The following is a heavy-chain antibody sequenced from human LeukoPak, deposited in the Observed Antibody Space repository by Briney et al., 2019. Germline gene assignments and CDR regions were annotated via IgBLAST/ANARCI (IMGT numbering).Heavy chain of an antibody. CDR3: VRFRRDYYYGLDV. V-gene: IGHV3-7*01. Sequence: PGGSLSLSCAASGFIFRSHWMTWVRQAPGQGLEWVANIKTDGSEKFYMDALKGRFTISRDNAKSTMYLQMNSLRAEDTAVYYCVRFRRDYYYGLDVWGQGTTVTVSS. J-gene: IGHJ6*02. CDR2: IKTDGSEK. CDR1: GFIFRSHW.